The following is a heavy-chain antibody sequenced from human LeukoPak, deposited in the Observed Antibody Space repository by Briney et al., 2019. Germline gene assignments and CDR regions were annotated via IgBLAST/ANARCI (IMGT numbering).Heavy chain of an antibody. CDR3: ARGVEMATIISSFDY. Sequence: PSETLSLTCAVYGGSFSGYYWSWIRQPPGKGLEWIGEINHSGSTNYNPSLKSRVTISVDTSKNQFSLKLSSVTAADTAVYYCARGVEMATIISSFDYWGQGTLVTVSS. V-gene: IGHV4-34*01. D-gene: IGHD5-24*01. CDR2: INHSGST. J-gene: IGHJ4*02. CDR1: GGSFSGYY.